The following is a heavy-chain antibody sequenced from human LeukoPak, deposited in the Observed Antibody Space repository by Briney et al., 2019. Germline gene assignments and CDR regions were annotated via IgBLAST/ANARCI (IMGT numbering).Heavy chain of an antibody. CDR2: IKQDGSEK. J-gene: IGHJ4*02. CDR1: GFTFSSYW. V-gene: IGHV3-7*05. CDR3: ARDLETGSGWYFQSISPYFDY. D-gene: IGHD6-19*01. Sequence: QTGGSLRLSCAASGFTFSSYWMSWVRQAPGKGLEWVANIKQDGSEKYYVDSVKGRFTISGDNAKNSLYLQMNSLRAEDTAVYYCARDLETGSGWYFQSISPYFDYWGQGTLVTVSS.